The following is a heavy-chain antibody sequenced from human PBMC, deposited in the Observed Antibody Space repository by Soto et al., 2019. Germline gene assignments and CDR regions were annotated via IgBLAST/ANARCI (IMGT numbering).Heavy chain of an antibody. V-gene: IGHV1-69*02. D-gene: IGHD1-1*01. CDR3: ARAGTARLRYDAFDI. Sequence: QVQLVQSGAEVKKPGSSVKVSCKASGGTFSSYTISWVRQVPGEGLEWMGRIIPILAIANYAQKFQGRVTITADKSTSTAYMELSSLRPEDTAVYYCARAGTARLRYDAFDIWGQGTMVTVSS. J-gene: IGHJ3*02. CDR2: IIPILAIA. CDR1: GGTFSSYT.